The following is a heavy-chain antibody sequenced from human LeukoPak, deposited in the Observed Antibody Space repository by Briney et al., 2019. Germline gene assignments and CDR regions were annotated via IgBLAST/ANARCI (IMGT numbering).Heavy chain of an antibody. D-gene: IGHD5-24*01. J-gene: IGHJ3*02. CDR3: AKDSLEAFDI. Sequence: PGGSLRLSCAGSGFPFSSYAMSWVRQAPGKGLEWVSAISGSGGSTYYADSVKGRFTISRDNSKNTLYLQMNSLRAEDTAVYYCAKDSLEAFDIWGQGTMVTVSS. CDR1: GFPFSSYA. CDR2: ISGSGGST. V-gene: IGHV3-23*01.